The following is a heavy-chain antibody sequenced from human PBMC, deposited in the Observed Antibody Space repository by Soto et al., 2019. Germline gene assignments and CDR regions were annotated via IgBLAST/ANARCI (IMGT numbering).Heavy chain of an antibody. Sequence: SVKVSCKASGGTFSSYAISWVRQAPGQGLEWMGGIIPIFGTANYAQKFQGRVTITADESTSTAYMELSSLRSEDTAVYYCARAVAGPPYYYYYGMDVWAQGTTVTVSS. CDR1: GGTFSSYA. D-gene: IGHD6-19*01. CDR3: ARAVAGPPYYYYYGMDV. J-gene: IGHJ6*02. CDR2: IIPIFGTA. V-gene: IGHV1-69*13.